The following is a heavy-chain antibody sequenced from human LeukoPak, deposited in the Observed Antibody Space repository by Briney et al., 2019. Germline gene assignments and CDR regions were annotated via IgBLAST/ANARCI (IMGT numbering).Heavy chain of an antibody. J-gene: IGHJ6*02. CDR1: GGSISGYY. D-gene: IGHD5-18*01. V-gene: IGHV4-59*12. CDR3: ARDMDTAMPYYYDGMDV. CDR2: IYYSGST. Sequence: ETLSLTCTVSGGSISGYYWSWIRQPPGKGLEWIGYIYYSGSTNYNPSLKSRVTISVDTSKNQFSLKLSSVTAADTAVYYCARDMDTAMPYYYDGMDVWGQGTTVTVSS.